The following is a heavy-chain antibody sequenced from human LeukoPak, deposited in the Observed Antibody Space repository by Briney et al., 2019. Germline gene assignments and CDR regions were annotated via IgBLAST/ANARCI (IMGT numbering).Heavy chain of an antibody. Sequence: PGGSLRLSCAASGFTFDDYAMHWVRKAQAQGLEWVSLISWDGGSTYYADSVKGRLTISRDNSKNSLYLQMSSLRADDTALYYWAKEDGLQIDYWGQGGLVTVSS. D-gene: IGHD4-11*01. V-gene: IGHV3-43D*03. CDR1: GFTFDDYA. CDR3: AKEDGLQIDY. J-gene: IGHJ4*02. CDR2: ISWDGGST.